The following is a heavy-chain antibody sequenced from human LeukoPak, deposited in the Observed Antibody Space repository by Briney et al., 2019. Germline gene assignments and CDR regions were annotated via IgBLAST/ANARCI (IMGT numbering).Heavy chain of an antibody. CDR3: ARDGILWFGELHDAFDI. V-gene: IGHV3-11*01. Sequence: GGSLRRSCAASGFTFSDYYMSWIRQAPGKGLEWVSYISSSGSTIYYADSVKGRFTISRDNAKNSLYLQMNSLRAEDTAVYYCARDGILWFGELHDAFDIWGQGTMVTVSS. CDR2: ISSSGSTI. D-gene: IGHD3-10*01. J-gene: IGHJ3*02. CDR1: GFTFSDYY.